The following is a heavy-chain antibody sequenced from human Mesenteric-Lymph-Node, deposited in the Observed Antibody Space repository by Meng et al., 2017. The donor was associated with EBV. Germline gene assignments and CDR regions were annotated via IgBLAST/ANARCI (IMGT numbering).Heavy chain of an antibody. Sequence: NLRSCGADRWRRLGHLSLTCAVSGASISSSSYYWGWIRRPPGKGLEWIGNIYYSGSTYSNPSLKSRVTISLDTSKNQFSLKLSSVTAADTAAYYCARDLWGADYWGQGTLVTVSS. CDR2: IYYSGST. CDR1: GASISSSSYY. V-gene: IGHV4-39*07. CDR3: ARDLWGADY. D-gene: IGHD7-27*01. J-gene: IGHJ4*02.